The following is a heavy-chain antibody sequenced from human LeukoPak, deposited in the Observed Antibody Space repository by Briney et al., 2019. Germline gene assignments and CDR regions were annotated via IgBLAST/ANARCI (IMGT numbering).Heavy chain of an antibody. CDR3: AKGRTAYSYGSFDF. CDR1: GFTFSSYA. V-gene: IGHV3-23*01. D-gene: IGHD5-18*01. CDR2: ISDSGGAT. Sequence: GGSLRLSCAASGFTFSSYAMSWVRQAPGKGLEWVSAISDSGGATYYADSVKGRFAISRDNSKNTLYLQMNSLRAEDTAVYYCAKGRTAYSYGSFDFWGQGTLVTVSS. J-gene: IGHJ4*02.